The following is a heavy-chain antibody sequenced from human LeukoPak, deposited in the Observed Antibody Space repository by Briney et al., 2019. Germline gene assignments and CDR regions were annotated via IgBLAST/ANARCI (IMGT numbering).Heavy chain of an antibody. J-gene: IGHJ4*02. D-gene: IGHD3-22*01. CDR3: ARDYGDSSGYNDY. CDR1: GYRFTTYF. CDR2: ISPSGGDT. Sequence: ASVKVSCKASGYRFTTYFIHWVRQAPGQGLEWMGLISPSGGDTTHAQKFQGRVTMTRDTSSSTVYMELSSLRSEDTAVYYCARDYGDSSGYNDYWGQGTLVTVSS. V-gene: IGHV1-46*01.